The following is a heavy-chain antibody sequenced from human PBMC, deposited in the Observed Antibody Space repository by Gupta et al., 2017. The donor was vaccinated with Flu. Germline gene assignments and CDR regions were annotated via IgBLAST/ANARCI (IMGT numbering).Heavy chain of an antibody. CDR3: ARASHRYGFCNSSSWWNWFDP. CDR1: GGSIIRSGSY. CDR2: HYHSGNN. V-gene: IGHV4-31*03. J-gene: IGHJ5*02. D-gene: IGHD6-13*01. Sequence: VQLQESGPGLVKPSQTLSHTCTVSGGSIIRSGSYWRWLRPHPGKGLEWFVSHYHSGNNHYNPSLKSRVTISVDTAQNQFSLKVGSGTAADTAVYYCARASHRYGFCNSSSWWNWFDPWGQGTLVTVSS.